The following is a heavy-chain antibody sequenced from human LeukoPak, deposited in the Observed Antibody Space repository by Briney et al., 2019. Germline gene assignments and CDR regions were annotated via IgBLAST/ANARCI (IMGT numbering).Heavy chain of an antibody. CDR3: ADLGTTYYYDRSTY. J-gene: IGHJ4*01. Sequence: GGPLTLPCSASGFPFSSYAMSWVRQAPGKGLEWVYGISDSGGATYYADSVKGRLILSRDNSKNTLYLQMNSLRAEDTAIYYCADLGTTYYYDRSTYWGHGTLVTVSS. CDR1: GFPFSSYA. V-gene: IGHV3-23*01. CDR2: ISDSGGAT. D-gene: IGHD3-22*01.